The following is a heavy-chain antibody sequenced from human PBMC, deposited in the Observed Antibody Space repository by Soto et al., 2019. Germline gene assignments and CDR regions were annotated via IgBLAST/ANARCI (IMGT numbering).Heavy chain of an antibody. CDR3: ATLRFLEWLLNYYGMDV. CDR2: IYYSGST. V-gene: IGHV4-39*01. J-gene: IGHJ6*02. D-gene: IGHD3-3*01. CDR1: GGSISSSSYY. Sequence: QLQLQESGPGLVKPSETLSLTCTVSGGSISSSSYYWGWIRQPPGKGLEWIGSIYYSGSTYYNPSLKSRVTLSVDTSKNQFSLKLSSVTAADTAVYYCATLRFLEWLLNYYGMDVWGQGTTVTVSS.